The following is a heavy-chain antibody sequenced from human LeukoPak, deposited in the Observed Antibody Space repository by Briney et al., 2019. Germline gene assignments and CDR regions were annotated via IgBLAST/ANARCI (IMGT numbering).Heavy chain of an antibody. V-gene: IGHV4-59*08. CDR2: IYYSGST. Sequence: KPSETLSLTCTVSGGSISSYYWSWIRQPPGKGLGWIGYIYYSGSTNYNPSLKSRVTISVDTSKNQFSLKLSSVTAADTAVYYCARQTGGTAVADYPYYFDYWGQGTLVTVSS. CDR1: GGSISSYY. D-gene: IGHD6-19*01. CDR3: ARQTGGTAVADYPYYFDY. J-gene: IGHJ4*02.